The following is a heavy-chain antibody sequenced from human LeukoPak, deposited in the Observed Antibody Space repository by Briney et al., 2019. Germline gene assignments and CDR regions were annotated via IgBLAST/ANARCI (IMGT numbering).Heavy chain of an antibody. CDR1: GGSISSYY. V-gene: IGHV4-59*01. J-gene: IGHJ5*02. CDR2: IYYSGST. D-gene: IGHD3-10*01. Sequence: SETLSLTCTVSGGSISSYYWSWIRQPPGKGLEWIGYIYYSGSTNYKPSLKSRVTISVDTSKNQFSLKLSSVTAADTAVYYCARSITKWFDPWGQGTLVTVSS. CDR3: ARSITKWFDP.